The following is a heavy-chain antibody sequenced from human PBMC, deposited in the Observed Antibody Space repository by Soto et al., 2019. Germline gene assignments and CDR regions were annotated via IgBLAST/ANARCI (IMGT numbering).Heavy chain of an antibody. J-gene: IGHJ4*02. CDR3: ARDAPIAAAGTDFDY. D-gene: IGHD6-13*01. Sequence: ASVKVSCKASGYTFTSYAMNWVRQAPGQGLEWMGWISAYNGNTNYAQKLQGRVTMTTDTSTSTAYMELRSLRSDDTAVYYCARDAPIAAAGTDFDYWGQGTLVTVSS. CDR1: GYTFTSYA. V-gene: IGHV1-18*01. CDR2: ISAYNGNT.